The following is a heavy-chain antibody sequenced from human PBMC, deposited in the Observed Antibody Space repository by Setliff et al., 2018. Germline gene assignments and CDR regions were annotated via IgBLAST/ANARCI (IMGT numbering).Heavy chain of an antibody. J-gene: IGHJ4*02. Sequence: GASVKVSCKAAGYTFISYGLTWVRQAPGQGLEWMGWINPYSGETDYAQNFQGRVTMTTDTSTSTAYMELRSLRYDDTAVYYCATQTAAYYFDYWGQGALVTVSS. CDR2: INPYSGET. CDR1: GYTFISYG. D-gene: IGHD6-13*01. V-gene: IGHV1-18*01. CDR3: ATQTAAYYFDY.